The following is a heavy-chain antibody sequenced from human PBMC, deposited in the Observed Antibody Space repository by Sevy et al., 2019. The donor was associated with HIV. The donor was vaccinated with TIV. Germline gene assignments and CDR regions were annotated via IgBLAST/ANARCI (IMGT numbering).Heavy chain of an antibody. Sequence: GGSLRLSCAASGFTFDDYAMHWVRQAPGKGLERVSLISWDGGSTYYADSVKGRFTISRDNSKNSLYLQMNSLRAEDTALYYCAKDNGDIVATFYYYGMDVWCQGTTVTVSS. CDR2: ISWDGGST. J-gene: IGHJ6*02. CDR3: AKDNGDIVATFYYYGMDV. D-gene: IGHD5-12*01. CDR1: GFTFDDYA. V-gene: IGHV3-43D*04.